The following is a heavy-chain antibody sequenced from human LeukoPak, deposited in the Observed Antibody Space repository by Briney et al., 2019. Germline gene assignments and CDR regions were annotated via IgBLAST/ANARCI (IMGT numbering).Heavy chain of an antibody. V-gene: IGHV3-23*01. CDR2: ISGSGGST. CDR1: GFTFSSYA. CDR3: AKFFACGGDCSLPYYFDY. D-gene: IGHD2-21*02. Sequence: GGSLRLSCAASGFTFSSYAMSWVRQAPGKGLEWVSSISGSGGSTYYADSVKGRFTISRDNSKNTLYLQKNSLRAEDTAIYYCAKFFACGGDCSLPYYFDYWGQGTLVTVSS. J-gene: IGHJ4*02.